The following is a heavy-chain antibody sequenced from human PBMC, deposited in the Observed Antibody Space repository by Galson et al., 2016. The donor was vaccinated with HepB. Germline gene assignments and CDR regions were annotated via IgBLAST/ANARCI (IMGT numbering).Heavy chain of an antibody. D-gene: IGHD3/OR15-3a*01. CDR3: AKVSGQLLARRDFWTVAGAYGVGDALDM. Sequence: SLRLSCAASGFTFSSSGIHWVRQAPGKGLEWVAAISNDATNKYYGDSVKGRFIISRDNSKNTLSLQMNSLRGDDTAVYYCAKVSGQLLARRDFWTVAGAYGVGDALDMWGQGTKVTGSS. CDR1: GFTFSSSG. CDR2: ISNDATNK. V-gene: IGHV3-30*18. J-gene: IGHJ3*02.